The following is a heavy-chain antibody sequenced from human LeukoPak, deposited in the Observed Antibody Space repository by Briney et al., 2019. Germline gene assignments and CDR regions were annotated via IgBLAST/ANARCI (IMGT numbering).Heavy chain of an antibody. CDR3: APGAFGRGIYHLDV. Sequence: ASVKVSCKASGGTFSSYAISWVRQAPGQGLEWMGGIIPIFGTANYAQKFQGRVTITADESTSTAYMELSSLRSEDTAVYYCAPGAFGRGIYHLDVWGKGNTVTV. V-gene: IGHV1-69*01. CDR1: GGTFSSYA. D-gene: IGHD7-27*01. CDR2: IIPIFGTA. J-gene: IGHJ6*03.